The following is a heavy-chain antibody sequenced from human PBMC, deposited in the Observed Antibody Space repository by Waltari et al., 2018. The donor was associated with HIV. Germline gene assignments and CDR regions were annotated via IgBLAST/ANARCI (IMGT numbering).Heavy chain of an antibody. CDR1: GYTFTDYY. D-gene: IGHD1-20*01. CDR2: IYPNSGDT. V-gene: IGHV1-2*02. CDR3: ARQITFYDALDI. Sequence: QVQLVQSGAEVRKPGASVKVSCKTSGYTFTDYYIHWVRQAPGQGPEWMGWIYPNSGDTHFAEKVQGRCTLTRDTSIRTAYVEVSNLRSDDTAVYYCARQITFYDALDIWGQGTMVSVSS. J-gene: IGHJ3*02.